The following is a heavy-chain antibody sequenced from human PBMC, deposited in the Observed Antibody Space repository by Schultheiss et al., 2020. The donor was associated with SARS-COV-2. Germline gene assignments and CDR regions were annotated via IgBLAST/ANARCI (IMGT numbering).Heavy chain of an antibody. CDR3: ARDEQWLALDY. CDR1: GFTFSSYS. V-gene: IGHV3-74*01. J-gene: IGHJ4*02. CDR2: INSDGSST. Sequence: GGSLRLSCAASGFTFSSYSMNWVRQAPGKGLEWVSRINSDGSSTSYADSVKGRFTISRDNAKNTLYLQMNSLRAEDTAVYYCARDEQWLALDYWGQGTLVTVSS. D-gene: IGHD6-19*01.